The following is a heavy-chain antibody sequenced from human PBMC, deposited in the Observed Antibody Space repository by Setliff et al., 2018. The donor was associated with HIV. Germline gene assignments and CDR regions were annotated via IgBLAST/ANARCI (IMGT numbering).Heavy chain of an antibody. J-gene: IGHJ4*02. Sequence: PGASLKISCKGSGNSVSTYWTAWVRQMPGRGLEVTGLSYPDDSDARHNPSFQGQVTISADKSISTAYLQWSSLKASDSAIFYCARNHHNYASGNTKTSGAYYFDTWGQGTLVTVSS. D-gene: IGHD3-10*01. CDR3: ARNHHNYASGNTKTSGAYYFDT. CDR2: SYPDDSDA. CDR1: GNSVSTYW. V-gene: IGHV5-51*01.